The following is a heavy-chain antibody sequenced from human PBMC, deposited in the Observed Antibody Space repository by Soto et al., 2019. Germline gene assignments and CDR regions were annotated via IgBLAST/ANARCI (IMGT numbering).Heavy chain of an antibody. V-gene: IGHV3-30*18. D-gene: IGHD6-19*01. CDR3: AKDAAVAGRGRVDWFDP. CDR1: GFTFSSYG. Sequence: QVQLVESGGGVVQPGRSLRLSCAASGFTFSSYGMHWVRQAPGKGLEWVAVISYDGSNKYYADSVKGRFTISRDNSKNTLYLQMNSLRAEDTAGYYCAKDAAVAGRGRVDWFDPWGQGTLVTVSS. J-gene: IGHJ5*02. CDR2: ISYDGSNK.